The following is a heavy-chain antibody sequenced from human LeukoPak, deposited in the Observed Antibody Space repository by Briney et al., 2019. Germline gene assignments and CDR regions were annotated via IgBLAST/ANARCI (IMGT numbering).Heavy chain of an antibody. D-gene: IGHD6-13*01. V-gene: IGHV4-39*07. J-gene: IGHJ4*02. CDR2: IYHSGST. CDR1: GGYISRGGYF. CDR3: AREAFGYSSSWYYFDY. Sequence: TSQTLSLTCTVSGGYISRGGYFWGWIRQPPGKGLEWIGSIYHSGSTYYNLSLKSRVTISVDTSKKQFSLKLSSVTAADTAVYYCAREAFGYSSSWYYFDYWGQGTLVTVSS.